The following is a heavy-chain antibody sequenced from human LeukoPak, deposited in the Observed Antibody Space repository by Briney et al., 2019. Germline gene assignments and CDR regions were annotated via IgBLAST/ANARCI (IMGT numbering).Heavy chain of an antibody. D-gene: IGHD6-13*01. V-gene: IGHV3-48*03. J-gene: IGHJ6*03. Sequence: GGSLRLSCAASGFTFSSYEMNWVRQAPGKGLEWVSYISSSGSTIYYADSVKGRFTISRDNAKNSLYLQMNSLRAEDTAVYYCARDPGMGYYMDVWGKGTTVTVSS. CDR2: ISSSGSTI. CDR3: ARDPGMGYYMDV. CDR1: GFTFSSYE.